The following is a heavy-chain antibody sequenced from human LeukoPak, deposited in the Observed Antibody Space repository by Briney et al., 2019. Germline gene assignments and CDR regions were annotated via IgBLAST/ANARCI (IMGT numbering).Heavy chain of an antibody. D-gene: IGHD2-21*02. Sequence: PSETLSLTCTVSGGSISSGGYYWSWIRQPPGKGLEWIGYIYHSGSTYYNPSLKSRATISVDRSKNQFSLKLSSVTAADTAVYYCASLRLLGGHCWFDPWGQGTLVTVSS. CDR1: GGSISSGGYY. CDR3: ASLRLLGGHCWFDP. CDR2: IYHSGST. V-gene: IGHV4-30-2*01. J-gene: IGHJ5*02.